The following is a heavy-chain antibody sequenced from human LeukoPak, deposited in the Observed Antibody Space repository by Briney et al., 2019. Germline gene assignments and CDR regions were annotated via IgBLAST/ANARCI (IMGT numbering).Heavy chain of an antibody. D-gene: IGHD2-2*01. Sequence: SETLSLTCTVSGGSISSYYWSWIRQPPGKGLEWIGYIYYSGSTNYNPSLKSRVTISVDTSKNQFSLKLSSVTAADTAVYYCARRTRRYFDLWGRGTLVTVSS. CDR2: IYYSGST. V-gene: IGHV4-59*08. J-gene: IGHJ2*01. CDR3: ARRTRRYFDL. CDR1: GGSISSYY.